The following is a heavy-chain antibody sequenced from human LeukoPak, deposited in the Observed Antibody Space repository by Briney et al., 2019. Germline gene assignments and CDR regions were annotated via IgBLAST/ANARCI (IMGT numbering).Heavy chain of an antibody. J-gene: IGHJ4*02. CDR3: SVVPAADSVYFDY. CDR2: ISYDGSNK. V-gene: IGHV3-30*03. Sequence: PGGSLRLSCSASGFTFSSFGMHWVRQAPGKGLEWVAVISYDGSNKYYADSVKGRFTISRDNSKNTLYLQMNSLRAEDTAVYYCSVVPAADSVYFDYWGQGTLVTVSS. D-gene: IGHD2-2*01. CDR1: GFTFSSFG.